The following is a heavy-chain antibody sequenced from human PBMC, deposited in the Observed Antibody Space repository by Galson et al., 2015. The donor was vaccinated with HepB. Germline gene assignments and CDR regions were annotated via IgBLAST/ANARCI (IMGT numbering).Heavy chain of an antibody. CDR2: IKQDGSEK. Sequence: LRLSCAASGFTFTTYLMSWVRQAPGQGLEWVANIKQDGSEKYYVDSVKGRFTISRDNAKNSLYLHMESLRAEDTAVYYCARVGSSWYPYFDYWGQGTPVTVSS. J-gene: IGHJ4*02. CDR3: ARVGSSWYPYFDY. CDR1: GFTFTTYL. V-gene: IGHV3-7*01. D-gene: IGHD6-13*01.